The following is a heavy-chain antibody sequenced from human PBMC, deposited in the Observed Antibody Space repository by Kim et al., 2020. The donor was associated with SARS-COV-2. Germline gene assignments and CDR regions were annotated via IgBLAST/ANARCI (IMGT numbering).Heavy chain of an antibody. D-gene: IGHD6-13*01. CDR3: ARQGIAAATNWFDP. V-gene: IGHV4-39*01. J-gene: IGHJ5*02. Sequence: SETLSLTCTVSGGSISSSSYYWGWIRQPPGKGLEWIGSIYYSGSTYYNPSLKSRVTISVDTSKNQFSLKLSSVTAADPAVYYCARQGIAAATNWFDPWGQRTLVTVSA. CDR2: IYYSGST. CDR1: GGSISSSSYY.